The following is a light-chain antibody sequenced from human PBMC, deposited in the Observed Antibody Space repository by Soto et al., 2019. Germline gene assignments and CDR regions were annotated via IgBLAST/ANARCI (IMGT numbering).Light chain of an antibody. V-gene: IGKV3-20*01. CDR1: QIVNSKY. Sequence: EVVLTQSPGTLSLSPGERATLSCRASQIVNSKYLAWYQHKPGQAPRFLIYGASRRANGIPDRFSGSGTGTDFTLTISRLEAEDAAIYYCQHYFNSPITFGQGTRLEIK. J-gene: IGKJ5*01. CDR3: QHYFNSPIT. CDR2: GAS.